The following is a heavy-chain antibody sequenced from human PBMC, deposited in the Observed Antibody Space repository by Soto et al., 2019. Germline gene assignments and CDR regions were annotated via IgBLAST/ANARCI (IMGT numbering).Heavy chain of an antibody. Sequence: QVQLQESGPGLVKPSQTLSLTCTVSGGSISSGGYYWSWIRQHPGKGLEWIGYIYYSGSTYYNPSLKGRVTISGDTSKNQFSLKLSSVTAADTAVYYCARERMVAATPTACWFDPWGQGNLVTVSS. D-gene: IGHD2-15*01. J-gene: IGHJ5*02. CDR1: GGSISSGGYY. CDR3: ARERMVAATPTACWFDP. V-gene: IGHV4-31*03. CDR2: IYYSGST.